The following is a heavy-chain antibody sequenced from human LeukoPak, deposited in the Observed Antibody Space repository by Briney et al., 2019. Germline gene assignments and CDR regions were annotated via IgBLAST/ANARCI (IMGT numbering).Heavy chain of an antibody. CDR3: ARWRSGVDPFDY. Sequence: TPSETLSLTCTVSGGSISSYYWSWIRQPPGKGLEWIGYIYYSGSTNYNPSLKSRVTISVDTSKNQFSLKLSSVTAADTAVYYCARWRSGVDPFDYWGQGALVTVSS. D-gene: IGHD2-15*01. CDR2: IYYSGST. V-gene: IGHV4-59*01. CDR1: GGSISSYY. J-gene: IGHJ4*02.